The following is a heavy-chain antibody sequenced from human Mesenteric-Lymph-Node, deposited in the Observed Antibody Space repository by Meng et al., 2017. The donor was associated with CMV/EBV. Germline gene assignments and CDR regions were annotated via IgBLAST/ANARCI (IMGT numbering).Heavy chain of an antibody. CDR2: ISGYNGDT. CDR3: ARDRGPGIVGAPDY. J-gene: IGHJ4*02. V-gene: IGHV1-18*01. Sequence: ASVPVSCKASGYTFISYGISWVRQAPGQGLEGMGWISGYNGDTNYAQRLQGRVTMTTDTSTSTAYMDLRSLRSDDTAVDYCARDRGPGIVGAPDYWGQGTRVTVSS. CDR1: GYTFISYG. D-gene: IGHD1-26*01.